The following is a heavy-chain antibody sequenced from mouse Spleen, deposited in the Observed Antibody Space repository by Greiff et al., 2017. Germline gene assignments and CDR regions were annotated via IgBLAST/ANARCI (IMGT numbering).Heavy chain of an antibody. CDR3: TRRDYYGSSLDY. CDR1: GYSFTSYW. Sequence: EVKLVESGTVLARPGASVKMSCKASGYSFTSYWMHWVKQRPGQGLEWIGAIYPGNSDTSYNQKFKGKAKLTAVTSASTAYMELSSLTNEDSAVYYCTRRDYYGSSLDYWGQGTTLTVSS. J-gene: IGHJ2*01. V-gene: IGHV1-5*01. CDR2: IYPGNSDT. D-gene: IGHD1-1*01.